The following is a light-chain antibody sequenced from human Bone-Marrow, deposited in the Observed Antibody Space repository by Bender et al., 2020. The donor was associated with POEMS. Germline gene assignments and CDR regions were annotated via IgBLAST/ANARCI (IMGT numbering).Light chain of an antibody. CDR1: SSDVGAYNF. CDR3: CSYAGSSTFYV. J-gene: IGLJ1*01. V-gene: IGLV2-11*01. CDR2: DVN. Sequence: QSALTQPRSVSGSPGQSVTISCAGTSSDVGAYNFVSWYQHHPGKAPKLMIYDVNKRPLGVPDRFSGSKSGNTASLTISGLQAEDEADYYCCSYAGSSTFYVFGTGTKVTVL.